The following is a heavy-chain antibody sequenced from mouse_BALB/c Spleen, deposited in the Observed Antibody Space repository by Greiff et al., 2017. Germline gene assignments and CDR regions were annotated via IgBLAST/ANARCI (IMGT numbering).Heavy chain of an antibody. CDR1: GYSFTGYF. D-gene: IGHD2-4*01. J-gene: IGHJ4*01. CDR3: GRDYEYGKGPHYYAMDY. Sequence: EVQLQQSGPELVKPGASVKISCKASGYSFTGYFMNWVKQSHGKSLEWIGRINPYNGDTFYNQKFKGKATLTVDKSSSTAHMELLSLTSEDSAVYYCGRDYEYGKGPHYYAMDYWGQGTTLTVSS. CDR2: INPYNGDT. V-gene: IGHV1-37*01.